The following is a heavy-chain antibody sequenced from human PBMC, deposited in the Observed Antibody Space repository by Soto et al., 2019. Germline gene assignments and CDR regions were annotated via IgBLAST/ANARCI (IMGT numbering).Heavy chain of an antibody. CDR1: GLTFSASA. Sequence: EVQLVESGGGLVQPGGSLKLSCAASGLTFSASAMHWVRQAPGKGLEWVGRIRNKVDSYQTVYAAPVNGRFTISRDDSKNTLSLQMNSLTAEDTAVYFCAKRRGAGGHFDYWGQGALVTVSS. V-gene: IGHV3-73*02. CDR2: IRNKVDSYQT. CDR3: AKRRGAGGHFDY. J-gene: IGHJ4*02. D-gene: IGHD2-15*01.